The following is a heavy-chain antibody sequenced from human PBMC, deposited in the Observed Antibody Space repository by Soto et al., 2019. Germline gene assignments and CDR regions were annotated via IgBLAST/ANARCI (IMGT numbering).Heavy chain of an antibody. CDR1: GFSLSTSGMC. CDR3: ARALYYYGSGSYYNLDY. J-gene: IGHJ4*02. Sequence: ESGPTLVNPTHTLTLTCTFSGFSLSTSGMCVSWIRQPPGKALEWLALIDWDDDKYYSTSLKTRLTISKDTSKNQVVLTMTNMDPVDTATYYCARALYYYGSGSYYNLDYWGQGTRVTVS. D-gene: IGHD3-10*01. CDR2: IDWDDDK. V-gene: IGHV2-70*01.